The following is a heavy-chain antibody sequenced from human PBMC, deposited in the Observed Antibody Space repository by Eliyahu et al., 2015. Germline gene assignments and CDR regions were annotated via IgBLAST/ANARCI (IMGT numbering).Heavy chain of an antibody. CDR3: ARESDRVFVY. CDR2: TYYRSKWYH. V-gene: IGHV6-1*01. Sequence: QVQLQQSGPGLVQPSQTLSLTCAISGDTVTSNSCAWDWIRQSPSRGLEWLGRTYYRSKWYHEYAVSVKSRITINPDTSKNQFSLQLNSVTPEDTAVYYCARESDRVFVYWGQGSLVTVSS. CDR1: GDTVTSNSCA. J-gene: IGHJ4*02.